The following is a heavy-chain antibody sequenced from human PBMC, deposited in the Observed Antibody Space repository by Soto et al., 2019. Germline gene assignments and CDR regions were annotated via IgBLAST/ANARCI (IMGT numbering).Heavy chain of an antibody. CDR3: ARSPRSSPYFDY. V-gene: IGHV5-51*01. J-gene: IGHJ4*02. D-gene: IGHD6-13*01. CDR2: IYPGDHET. CDR1: GYTFSNFW. Sequence: GESLKISCQSSGYTFSNFWIGWVRQLPGKGLEWMGIIYPGDHETRYSPSFLGKVTISADRSLNTAYLQWNSLEASDTAFYFCARSPRSSPYFDYWGQGALVTVSS.